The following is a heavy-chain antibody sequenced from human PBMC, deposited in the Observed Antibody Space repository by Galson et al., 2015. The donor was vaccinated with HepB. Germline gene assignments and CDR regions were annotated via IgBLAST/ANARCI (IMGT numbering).Heavy chain of an antibody. CDR2: INTSGRST. CDR3: AKKQGGAGDTSSMDV. V-gene: IGHV3-23*01. J-gene: IGHJ6*02. D-gene: IGHD1-26*01. CDR1: GFTFNNYA. Sequence: SLRLSCAASGFTFNNYAMTWVRQAPGKGLEWVSAINTSGRSTYYADPVKGRFTISRDNSKNTLYLQMNSLRAEDTAVYYCAKKQGGAGDTSSMDVWGQGTTVTVSS.